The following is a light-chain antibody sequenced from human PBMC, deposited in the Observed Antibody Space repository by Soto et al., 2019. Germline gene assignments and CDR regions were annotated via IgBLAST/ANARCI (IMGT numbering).Light chain of an antibody. Sequence: EIVLTHSPATLSLSPGERAILSCRASQRVGTYLAWYQQKPGQAPRLLIYDASNRATGIPDRFSGSGSGTDFTLTISRLEPEDFAVYYCQQYGSSGTFGQGTKVDIK. CDR1: QRVGTY. CDR2: DAS. J-gene: IGKJ1*01. V-gene: IGKV3-20*01. CDR3: QQYGSSGT.